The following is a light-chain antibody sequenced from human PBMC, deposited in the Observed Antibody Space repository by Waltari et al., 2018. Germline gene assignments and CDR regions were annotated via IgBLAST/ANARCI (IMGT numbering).Light chain of an antibody. CDR2: DVS. V-gene: IGLV2-14*03. J-gene: IGLJ2*01. CDR1: SSDVGTYNY. Sequence: QSALTQPASVSGSPGQSITISCTGTSSDVGTYNYVSWYQQHPGKAPNLMFFDVSIRPAGVSNRFSGSKSGNPASLTISGLQAEDEADYYCSSYISSSTLELFGGGTSLTVL. CDR3: SSYISSSTLEL.